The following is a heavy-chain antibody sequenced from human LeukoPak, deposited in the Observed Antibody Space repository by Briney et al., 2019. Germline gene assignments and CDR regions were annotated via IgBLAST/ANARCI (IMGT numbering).Heavy chain of an antibody. CDR2: TYYRSQQWHS. Sequence: SQTLSLTRAISGDSVSSNGASWNWIRQSPSRGLEWLGRTYYRSQQWHSDYAPSVKGRITLNPDTSKNQFFLQLNSMTPEDTTVYYCGRETDFGVVTNWGQGTLVTVSS. CDR3: GRETDFGVVTN. D-gene: IGHD3-3*01. V-gene: IGHV6-1*01. CDR1: GDSVSSNGAS. J-gene: IGHJ4*02.